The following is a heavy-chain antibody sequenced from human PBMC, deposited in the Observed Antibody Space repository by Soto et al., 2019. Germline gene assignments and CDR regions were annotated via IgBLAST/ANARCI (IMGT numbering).Heavy chain of an antibody. D-gene: IGHD1-26*01. CDR2: IIPIFGTA. CDR3: SRDTKWELRY. CDR1: GGTFSSYA. J-gene: IGHJ4*02. V-gene: IGHV1-69*12. Sequence: QVQLVQSGAEVKKPGSSVKVSCKASGGTFSSYAISWVRQAPGQGLEWMGGIIPIFGTANYAQKFQGRVTIPAYEANSTAYMELSSLRSEDTAVYYCSRDTKWELRYLGQGTLVTVSS.